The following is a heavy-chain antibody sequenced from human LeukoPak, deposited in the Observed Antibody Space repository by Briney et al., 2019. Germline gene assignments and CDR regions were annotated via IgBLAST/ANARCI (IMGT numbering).Heavy chain of an antibody. CDR3: ARGRYDYVWGSYRYLQTLDY. CDR2: INHSGST. Sequence: SKTLSLTCAVYGGSFSGYYCSWIRQPPGKVLEWIGEINHSGSTNYNPSPNSRVTISVDTSQNQFSLKLSSVPAADTAVSYCARGRYDYVWGSYRYLQTLDYWGQGTLVTVSS. CDR1: GGSFSGYY. J-gene: IGHJ4*02. V-gene: IGHV4-34*01. D-gene: IGHD3-16*02.